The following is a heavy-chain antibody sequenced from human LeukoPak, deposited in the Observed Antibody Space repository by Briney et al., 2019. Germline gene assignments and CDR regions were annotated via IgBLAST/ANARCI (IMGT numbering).Heavy chain of an antibody. CDR3: SRARNYDVWSGGIDP. CDR1: GYIFNKYA. Sequence: ASVKVSCKASGYIFNKYAMNWVRQVPGQGLEWMGWINTNTGNPTYAQGLTGRFVFSLDTSISTAYLQISSLETEDSAVYYCSRARNYDVWSGGIDPWGQGTLVTVSS. V-gene: IGHV7-4-1*02. CDR2: INTNTGNP. D-gene: IGHD3-3*01. J-gene: IGHJ5*02.